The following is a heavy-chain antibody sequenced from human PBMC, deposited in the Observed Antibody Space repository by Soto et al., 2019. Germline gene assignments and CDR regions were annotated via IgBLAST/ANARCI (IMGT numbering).Heavy chain of an antibody. CDR3: AGGFCSRGSCDWLAS. CDR1: GGSVSDADYY. Sequence: QVQLQESGPRLVEPSQTLSLTCAVSGGSVSDADYYWTWIRQPPGKGLEWIAYVSYSGSTSYNPSLQSRVSVSLDTSKNQGSLRLSSVTAADTAVYFCAGGFCSRGSCDWLASCGQGTLVSFSS. CDR2: VSYSGST. V-gene: IGHV4-30-4*01. J-gene: IGHJ5*01. D-gene: IGHD2-15*01.